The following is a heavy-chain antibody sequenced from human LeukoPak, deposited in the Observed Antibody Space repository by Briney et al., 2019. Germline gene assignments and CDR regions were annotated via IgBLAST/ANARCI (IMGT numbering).Heavy chain of an antibody. D-gene: IGHD3-22*01. CDR3: ARTYYYDSSGYYLNYFDY. CDR2: INPNSGGT. CDR1: GYTFTGYY. Sequence: GASVKASCKASGYTFTGYYMHWVRQAPGQGLEWMGWINPNSGGTNYAQKFQGRVTMTRDTSISTAYMELSRLRSDDTAVYYCARTYYYDSSGYYLNYFDYWGQGTLVTVSS. V-gene: IGHV1-2*02. J-gene: IGHJ4*02.